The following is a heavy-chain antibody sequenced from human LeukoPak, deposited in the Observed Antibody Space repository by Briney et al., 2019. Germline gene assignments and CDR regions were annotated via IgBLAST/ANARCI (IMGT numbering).Heavy chain of an antibody. CDR2: IYHSGST. CDR3: ARGRRSWSTLDY. J-gene: IGHJ4*02. Sequence: SETLSLTCTVSGYSISSGYYWGWIRQPPGKGLEWIGNIYHSGSTYYNPSLKSRVTISVDTSKNQFSLKLTSVTATDTAVYYCARGRRSWSTLDYWGQGTLVTVSS. CDR1: GYSISSGYY. V-gene: IGHV4-38-2*02. D-gene: IGHD6-13*01.